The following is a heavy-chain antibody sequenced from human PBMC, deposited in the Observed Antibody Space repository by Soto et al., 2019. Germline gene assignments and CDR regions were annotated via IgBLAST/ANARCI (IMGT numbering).Heavy chain of an antibody. CDR3: ARDEGGYDILTGYYKAHHFDQ. CDR2: IVPMFGTS. CDR1: GGTSTRYA. Sequence: QERLVQSGAEVRKPGSSVKVSCKVTGGTSTRYAINWVRQAPGQGLEWMGGIVPMFGTSKYAQKFQGRVTITADTSTNIAYMELRSLRSDDTAVYYCARDEGGYDILTGYYKAHHFDQWGQGALVTVSS. V-gene: IGHV1-69*06. D-gene: IGHD3-9*01. J-gene: IGHJ4*02.